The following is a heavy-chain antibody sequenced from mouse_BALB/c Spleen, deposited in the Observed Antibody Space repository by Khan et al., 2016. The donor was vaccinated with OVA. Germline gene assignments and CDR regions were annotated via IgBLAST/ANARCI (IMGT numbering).Heavy chain of an antibody. CDR3: ARSNYYGGSLYAMDY. V-gene: IGHV1S41*01. J-gene: IGHJ4*01. CDR2: LGPGSGST. D-gene: IGHD1-1*01. Sequence: DLVKPGASVKLSCKASGYTFTSYWIYWIKQRPGEGLEWIGRLGPGSGSTYYNEMFKDKATLTVDTSSSTSYIQLSSLLTEDSAVYCCARSNYYGGSLYAMDYWGQGPSVTVSS. CDR1: GYTFTSYW.